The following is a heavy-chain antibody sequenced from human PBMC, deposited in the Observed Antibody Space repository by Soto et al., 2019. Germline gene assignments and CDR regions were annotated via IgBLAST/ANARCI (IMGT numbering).Heavy chain of an antibody. CDR1: GFTFRSSA. Sequence: GSLRLSCAASGFTFRSSAMSWVRQAPGKGLEWVSAISGSGDSTYYGDSVKGRFTISRDNSKNTMYLQMNSLRAEDTAVYYCAKDKIRDGQGSWGQGTLVTVSS. V-gene: IGHV3-23*01. D-gene: IGHD2-21*01. CDR2: ISGSGDST. CDR3: AKDKIRDGQGS. J-gene: IGHJ5*02.